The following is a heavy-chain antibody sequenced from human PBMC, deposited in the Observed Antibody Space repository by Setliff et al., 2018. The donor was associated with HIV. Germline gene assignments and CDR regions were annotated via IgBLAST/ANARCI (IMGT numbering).Heavy chain of an antibody. J-gene: IGHJ5*02. CDR1: GYTFTSYH. D-gene: IGHD3-10*01. CDR2: VNAANGYT. Sequence: ASVKVSCKASGYTFTSYHMHWVRQAPGQRLEWMGWVNAANGYTKYSQKFQGRVTITRDTSANTAYMELSSLRSEDTAVYYCARPRSGGSGSYSWFDPWG. V-gene: IGHV1-3*01. CDR3: ARPRSGGSGSYSWFDP.